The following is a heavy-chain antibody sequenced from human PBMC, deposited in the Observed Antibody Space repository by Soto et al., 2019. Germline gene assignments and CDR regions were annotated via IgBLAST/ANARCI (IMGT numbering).Heavy chain of an antibody. CDR2: ISGIGDST. V-gene: IGHV3-23*01. CDR1: GFTFSSYA. D-gene: IGHD6-19*01. J-gene: IGHJ4*02. Sequence: EVQLLESGGGLVQPGGYLRLSCAASGFTFSSYAMNWVRQAPGKGLEWVSVISGIGDSTYYADSVKGRFTISRAKSKNPLYLQMNSLRAEDTAVYYCARRSSGWYFDYWGQGTLVTVSS. CDR3: ARRSSGWYFDY.